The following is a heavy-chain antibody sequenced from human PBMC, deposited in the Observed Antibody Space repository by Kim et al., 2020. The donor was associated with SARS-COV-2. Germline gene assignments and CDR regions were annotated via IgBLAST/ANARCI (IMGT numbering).Heavy chain of an antibody. Sequence: TYCVDSVKGRFTVSRDNAKNARSLQMNSLRAEDTAVYYCARTDFAAAGNYWGQGTLVTVSS. D-gene: IGHD6-13*01. CDR2: T. J-gene: IGHJ4*02. CDR3: ARTDFAAAGNY. V-gene: IGHV3-7*03.